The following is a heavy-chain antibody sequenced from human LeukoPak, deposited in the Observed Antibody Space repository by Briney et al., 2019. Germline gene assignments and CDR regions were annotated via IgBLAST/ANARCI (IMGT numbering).Heavy chain of an antibody. CDR2: IRYDGSNK. CDR3: ASLLLWFGELLSGVDYMDV. Sequence: PGGSLRLSCAASGFTFSSYGMHWVRQAPGKGLEWVAFIRYDGSNKYYADSVKGRFTISRDNSKNTLYLQMNSLRAEDTAVYYCASLLLWFGELLSGVDYMDVWGKGTTVTISS. J-gene: IGHJ6*03. D-gene: IGHD3-10*01. CDR1: GFTFSSYG. V-gene: IGHV3-30*02.